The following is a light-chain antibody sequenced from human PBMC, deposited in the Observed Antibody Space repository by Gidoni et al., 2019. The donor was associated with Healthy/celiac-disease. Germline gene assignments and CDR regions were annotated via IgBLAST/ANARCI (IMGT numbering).Light chain of an antibody. CDR1: QSISSY. V-gene: IGKV1-39*01. Sequence: LQMTQSPSSLSASVGDRVTITCRASQSISSYLNWYQQKPGKAPKLLIYAASSLQSGVPSRFSGSGSGTDFTLTISSLQPEDFATYYCQQSYSTPQLTFGGGTKVEIK. CDR2: AAS. CDR3: QQSYSTPQLT. J-gene: IGKJ4*01.